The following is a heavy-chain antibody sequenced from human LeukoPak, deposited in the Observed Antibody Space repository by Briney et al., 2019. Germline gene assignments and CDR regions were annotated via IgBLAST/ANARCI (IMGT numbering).Heavy chain of an antibody. J-gene: IGHJ6*03. CDR2: ISTSSSYI. Sequence: GGSLRLSCTASGFTFSSYSMNWVRQAPGKGLEWVSFISTSSSYIHNADSVKGRFTISRDNAENSLYLQMNSLRAEDTAVYYCARAAIAAARIYYYMDVWGKGTTVTVSS. CDR3: ARAAIAAARIYYYMDV. CDR1: GFTFSSYS. D-gene: IGHD6-13*01. V-gene: IGHV3-21*01.